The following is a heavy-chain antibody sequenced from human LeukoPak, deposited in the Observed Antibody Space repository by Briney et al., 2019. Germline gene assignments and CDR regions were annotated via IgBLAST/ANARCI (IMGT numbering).Heavy chain of an antibody. D-gene: IGHD3-10*01. CDR2: ISSSSSYI. V-gene: IGHV3-21*01. CDR3: AKLITMVRGVIIRGFDY. Sequence: GGSLRLSCAASGFTFSSYSMNWVRQAPGKGLEWVSSISSSSSYIYYADSVKGRFTISRDNAKNSLYLQMNSLRAEDTAVYYCAKLITMVRGVIIRGFDYWGQGTLVTVSS. J-gene: IGHJ4*02. CDR1: GFTFSSYS.